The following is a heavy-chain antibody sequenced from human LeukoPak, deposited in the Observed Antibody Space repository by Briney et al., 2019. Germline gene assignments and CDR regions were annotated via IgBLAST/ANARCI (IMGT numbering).Heavy chain of an antibody. Sequence: GASVKVSCKASGYTFTSYGISWVRQAPGQGLEWMGWISAYNGNTNYAQKLQGRVTMTTDTSTSTAYMELRSLRSDDTAVYYCARGTYYDFWSGYYRTSGWFDPWGQGTLVTVSS. J-gene: IGHJ5*02. V-gene: IGHV1-18*01. CDR1: GYTFTSYG. CDR2: ISAYNGNT. D-gene: IGHD3-3*01. CDR3: ARGTYYDFWSGYYRTSGWFDP.